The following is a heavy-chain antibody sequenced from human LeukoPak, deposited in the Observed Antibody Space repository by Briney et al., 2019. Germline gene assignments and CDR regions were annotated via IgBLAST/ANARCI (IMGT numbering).Heavy chain of an antibody. CDR2: ISNDGSET. CDR3: AKSWDTVTRGRTYFDY. CDR1: GFIFSRYG. Sequence: GGSLRLSCVASGFIFSRYGMHWVRQAPGKGLEWVAIISNDGSETYYVDSVKGRFTISRDNSKNMLYLQMNSLRAEDTAVYYCAKSWDTVTRGRTYFDYWGQGTLVTASS. D-gene: IGHD4-17*01. V-gene: IGHV3-30*18. J-gene: IGHJ4*02.